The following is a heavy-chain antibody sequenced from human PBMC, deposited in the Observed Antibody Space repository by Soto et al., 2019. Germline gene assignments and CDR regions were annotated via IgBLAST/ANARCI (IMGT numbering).Heavy chain of an antibody. D-gene: IGHD3-3*01. CDR1: GFTFSSYA. V-gene: IGHV3-23*01. CDR2: ISGSGGST. CDR3: AKIGYYDFWSGPYQNYGMDV. J-gene: IGHJ6*02. Sequence: GGSLRLSCAASGFTFSSYAMSWVRQAPGKGLEWVSAISGSGGSTYYADSVKGRFTISRDNPKNTLYLQMNSLRAEDTAVYYCAKIGYYDFWSGPYQNYGMDVWGQGTTVTVSS.